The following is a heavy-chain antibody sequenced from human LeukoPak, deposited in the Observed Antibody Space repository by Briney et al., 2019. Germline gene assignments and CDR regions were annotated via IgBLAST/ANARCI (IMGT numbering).Heavy chain of an antibody. V-gene: IGHV4-39*01. D-gene: IGHD2-8*01. CDR2: ISYHGAT. CDR1: GGSIDRRGYY. CDR3: SSAHCPNGVCLIDY. Sequence: PSETLSLTCTVSGGSIDRRGYYWGWIRQPPGKGLEWIGTISYHGATYYSPSLNSRVTISLDTSKNQFSLKLSSVTAAETAVYYCSSAHCPNGVCLIDYWGQGTLVTVSS. J-gene: IGHJ4*02.